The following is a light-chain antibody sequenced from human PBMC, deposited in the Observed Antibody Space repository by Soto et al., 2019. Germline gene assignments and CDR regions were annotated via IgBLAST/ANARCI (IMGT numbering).Light chain of an antibody. Sequence: QSALTQPASVSGSPGQSITISCTGTSTDAVTYKYVSWYQQHPGKAPKLVIYDVGNRPSGVSNRFSGSKSGNTASLTISGLQAEDEAHYYCSSYSRTTTVVFGGGTQLTVL. V-gene: IGLV2-14*01. CDR1: STDAVTYKY. CDR2: DVG. J-gene: IGLJ3*02. CDR3: SSYSRTTTVV.